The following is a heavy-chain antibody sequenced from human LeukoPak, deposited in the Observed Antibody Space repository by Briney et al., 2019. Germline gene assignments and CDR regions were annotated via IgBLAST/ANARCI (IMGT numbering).Heavy chain of an antibody. Sequence: SETLSLTCVVSGGFVSGYYWGWIRQPPGRGLEWIGYVYYSGSTNYNPSFKSRITISVDTSRNQFSLQLSSVTAADTAVYYCARIHRYCSGGACYVLDNWGQGTLVAVSS. CDR2: VYYSGST. D-gene: IGHD2-15*01. J-gene: IGHJ4*02. V-gene: IGHV4-59*02. CDR3: ARIHRYCSGGACYVLDN. CDR1: GGFVSGYY.